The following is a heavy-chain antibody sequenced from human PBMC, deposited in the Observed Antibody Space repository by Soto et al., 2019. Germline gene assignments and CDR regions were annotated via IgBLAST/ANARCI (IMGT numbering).Heavy chain of an antibody. Sequence: QVKLQESGPGLVKPSETLSLTCTVSGDSVNTGPYFWGWVRQPPGRSLEWIGTIFHTGDTYYNPSIKSRVTISIDASTNQFSLKLSSVAAADTAVYYCERHDFSNSENNWFESWGQGTLVTVSS. CDR3: ERHDFSNSENNWFES. CDR2: IFHTGDT. CDR1: GDSVNTGPYF. V-gene: IGHV4-39*01. J-gene: IGHJ5*01. D-gene: IGHD4-4*01.